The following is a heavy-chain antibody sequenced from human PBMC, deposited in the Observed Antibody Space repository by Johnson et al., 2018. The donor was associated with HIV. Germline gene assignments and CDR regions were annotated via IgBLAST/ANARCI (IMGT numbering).Heavy chain of an antibody. J-gene: IGHJ3*02. CDR2: ISYDGTKT. V-gene: IGHV3-30*03. CDR3: ARVLRLPRLGAFDI. Sequence: QVQLVESGGGVVQPGRSLRLSCAVSGIIFSHYGMHWVRQAPGKGLEWVALISYDGTKTYYVDSVKARFTISRDDARNTLYLQMNSLRVEDTAVYYCARVLRLPRLGAFDIWGQGTMVTVSS. D-gene: IGHD5-12*01. CDR1: GIIFSHYG.